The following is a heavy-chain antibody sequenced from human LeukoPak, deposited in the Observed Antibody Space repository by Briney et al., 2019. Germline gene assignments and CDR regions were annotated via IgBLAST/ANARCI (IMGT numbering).Heavy chain of an antibody. Sequence: GGSLRLSCAASGFTFSSYAMSWVRQAPGKGLEWVSAISGSGGSTYYADSVKGRFTISRDNSKNTLYLQMNSLRAEDTAVYYCARRKWFGELLFRGLDYWGQGTLVTVSS. J-gene: IGHJ4*02. CDR2: ISGSGGST. CDR3: ARRKWFGELLFRGLDY. D-gene: IGHD3-10*01. CDR1: GFTFSSYA. V-gene: IGHV3-23*01.